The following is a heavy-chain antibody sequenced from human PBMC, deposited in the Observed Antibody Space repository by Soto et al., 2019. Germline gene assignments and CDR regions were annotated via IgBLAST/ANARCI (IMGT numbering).Heavy chain of an antibody. CDR2: ISAYNGNT. CDR3: ARDVKPARFNYGMDR. V-gene: IGHV1-18*04. CDR1: GYTFTSYG. J-gene: IGHJ6*02. D-gene: IGHD3-9*01. Sequence: ASVKVSCKASGYTFTSYGISWLRQAPGQGLEWMGWISAYNGNTNYAQKLQGRVTMTKDTSTSTAYMELRSLRSDDTAVYYCARDVKPARFNYGMDRWGQGTTVTVSS.